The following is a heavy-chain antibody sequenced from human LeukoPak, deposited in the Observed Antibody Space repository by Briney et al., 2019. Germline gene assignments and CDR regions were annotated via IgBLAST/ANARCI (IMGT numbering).Heavy chain of an antibody. D-gene: IGHD3-16*01. CDR2: IYTSGST. CDR3: VRGGALSWFDP. CDR1: GGSISSYY. J-gene: IGHJ5*02. Sequence: SETLSLTCTVSGGSISSYYWSWIRQPAGKGLEWIGRIYTSGSTNYNPSLKSRVTMSVDTSKNPFSLKLSSVTAADTAVYYCVRGGALSWFDPWGQGTLVTVSS. V-gene: IGHV4-4*07.